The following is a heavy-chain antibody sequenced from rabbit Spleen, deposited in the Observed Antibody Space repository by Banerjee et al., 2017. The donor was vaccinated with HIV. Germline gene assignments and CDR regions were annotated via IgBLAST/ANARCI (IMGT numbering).Heavy chain of an antibody. CDR1: GFSFSSSYW. Sequence: QEQLEESGGDLVKPEGSLTLTCTASGFSFSSSYWICWVRQAPGKGLEWIACIYAGSTATTYYASWVNGRFTISRENTQNTVYLQLNSLTAADTATYFCARDSGSSFSSYGMDLWGQGTLVTVS. CDR3: ARDSGSSFSSYGMDL. CDR2: IYAGSTATT. J-gene: IGHJ6*01. D-gene: IGHD8-1*01. V-gene: IGHV1S45*01.